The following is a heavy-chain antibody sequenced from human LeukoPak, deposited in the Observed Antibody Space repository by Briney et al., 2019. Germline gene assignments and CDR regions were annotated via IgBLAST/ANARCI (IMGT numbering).Heavy chain of an antibody. D-gene: IGHD4-17*01. CDR2: MFHSGST. Sequence: SETLSLTCTVSGGSVTTYYWSWIRQPPGKGLEWIGYMFHSGSTTCHPSLKCRVTFSIDASKNHFSRKLTSVTAADTVIYYCAKHSAHYGGNAYFTSCGQGAPVTVSS. CDR3: AKHSAHYGGNAYFTS. CDR1: GGSVTTYY. V-gene: IGHV4-59*08. J-gene: IGHJ4*02.